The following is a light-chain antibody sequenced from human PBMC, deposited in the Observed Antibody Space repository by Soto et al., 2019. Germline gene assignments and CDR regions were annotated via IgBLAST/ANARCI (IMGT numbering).Light chain of an antibody. V-gene: IGLV2-14*01. CDR1: SSDVGVYNY. CDR2: EVT. CDR3: NSYTTNSNRV. J-gene: IGLJ1*01. Sequence: QSAPTQPASVSGSPGQSITISCTGTSSDVGVYNYVSWYQHHPGKAPKLMIYEVTNRPSGVSNRFSGSKSGNTASLTISGLQAEDEADYYCNSYTTNSNRVFGTGTKLTVL.